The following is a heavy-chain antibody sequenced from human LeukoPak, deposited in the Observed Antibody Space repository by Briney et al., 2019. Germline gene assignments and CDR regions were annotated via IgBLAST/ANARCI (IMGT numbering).Heavy chain of an antibody. CDR3: ARDRASSYYYDSSGSEGAFDI. CDR2: INWNGGST. J-gene: IGHJ3*02. V-gene: IGHV3-20*04. D-gene: IGHD3-22*01. CDR1: GFTFDDYG. Sequence: GGSLRLSCAASGFTFDDYGMSWVRQAPGKGLEWVSGINWNGGSTGYADSVKGRFTISRDNAKNSLYLQMNSLRAEDTAVYYCARDRASSYYYDSSGSEGAFDIWGQGTMVSVSS.